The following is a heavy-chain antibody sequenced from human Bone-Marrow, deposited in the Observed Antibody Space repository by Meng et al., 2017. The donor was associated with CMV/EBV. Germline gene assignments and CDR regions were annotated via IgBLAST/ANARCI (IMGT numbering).Heavy chain of an antibody. J-gene: IGHJ4*01. CDR2: IIPTLGTS. CDR3: ARDGSFEVLGSPVSY. D-gene: IGHD2-2*03. V-gene: IGHV1-69*05. CDR1: GGTFSSYA. Sequence: SVKVSCKASGGTFSSYAISWVRQAPGQGLEWMGGIIPTLGTSNYAQKLQGIVTITTDESTSTAYMELTSLRSEDTAVYYCARDGSFEVLGSPVSYWGQGTLVTVSS.